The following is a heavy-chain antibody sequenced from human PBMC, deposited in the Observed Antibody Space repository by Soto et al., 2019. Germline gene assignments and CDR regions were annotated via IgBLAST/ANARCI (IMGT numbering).Heavy chain of an antibody. V-gene: IGHV6-1*01. CDR2: TYYRSKWYN. Sequence: QVQLQQSEPGLVKPSQTLSLTCAISGDSVSSSSLTWNWIRQSPWRGLEWLGRTYYRSKWYNDYAESVKSRITINPDTSKNQFSLHLNSVTPEDTAVYYCVRLIGNSWLDFWGQGTLVTVSS. CDR3: VRLIGNSWLDF. CDR1: GDSVSSSSLT. D-gene: IGHD1-26*01. J-gene: IGHJ5*01.